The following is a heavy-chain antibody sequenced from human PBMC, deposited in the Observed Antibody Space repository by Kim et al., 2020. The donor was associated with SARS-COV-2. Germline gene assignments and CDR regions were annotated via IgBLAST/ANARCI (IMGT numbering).Heavy chain of an antibody. Sequence: PAPKRSCTISVDKSKNQFSLKLSAVTAADTAVYYCARDGVVRGINLDYWGQGTLVTVSS. D-gene: IGHD3-10*01. J-gene: IGHJ4*02. CDR3: ARDGVVRGINLDY. V-gene: IGHV4-4*02.